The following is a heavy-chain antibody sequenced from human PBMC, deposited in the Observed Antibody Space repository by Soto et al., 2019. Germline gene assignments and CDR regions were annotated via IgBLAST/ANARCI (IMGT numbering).Heavy chain of an antibody. CDR2: INHSGST. J-gene: IGHJ6*03. V-gene: IGHV4-34*01. D-gene: IGHD3-3*01. CDR1: GGSISSGGYY. CDR3: ARYVDDFWSGYYNLTYYYYYMEV. Sequence: LSETLSLTCAVCGGSISSGGYYWSWIRQPPGKGLEWIGEINHSGSTNYNPSLKSRVTISVDTSKNQFSLKLSSVTAADTAVYYCARYVDDFWSGYYNLTYYYYYMEVWGKGTTVTVSS.